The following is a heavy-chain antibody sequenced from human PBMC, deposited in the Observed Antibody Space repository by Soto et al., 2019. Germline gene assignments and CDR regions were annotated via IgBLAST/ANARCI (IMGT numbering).Heavy chain of an antibody. J-gene: IGHJ6*02. Sequence: ASVKVSCKASGYTFTSYGISWVRQAPGQGLEWMGWISAYNGNTNYAQKLQGRVTMTTDTSTSTAYMELRSLRSDDTAVYYCAREEQTLLWFVRAGMDVWGQGTKVTISS. V-gene: IGHV1-18*01. CDR3: AREEQTLLWFVRAGMDV. CDR2: ISAYNGNT. CDR1: GYTFTSYG. D-gene: IGHD3-10*01.